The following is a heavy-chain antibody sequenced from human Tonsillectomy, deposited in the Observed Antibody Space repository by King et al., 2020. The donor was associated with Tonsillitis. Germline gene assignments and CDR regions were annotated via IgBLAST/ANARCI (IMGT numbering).Heavy chain of an antibody. CDR2: IYSGGITT. CDR3: TRYRVMRFGVLLSIDD. CDR1: GFTFSYYA. Sequence: VQLVESGGGLVQPGGSLRLSCAASGFTFSYYAMSWVRQAPGKGLEWVSLIYSGGITTYYADSEKGRFTISRDYSKNTVYLNMNNLRAEDTAVYYCTRYRVMRFGVLLSIDDWGQGTLVTVSS. D-gene: IGHD3-10*01. V-gene: IGHV3-23*03. J-gene: IGHJ4*02.